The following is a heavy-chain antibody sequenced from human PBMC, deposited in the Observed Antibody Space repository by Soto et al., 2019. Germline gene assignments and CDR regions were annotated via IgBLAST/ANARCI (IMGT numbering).Heavy chain of an antibody. Sequence: QVQLVESGGGVVQPGRSLRLSCAASGFTFSSYGMHWVRQAPGKGLEWVAVISYDGSNKYYADSVKGRFTISRDNSKNTLYLQMNSLRAEDTAVYYCAKDLVAGPPFAYWGQGTLVTVSS. CDR2: ISYDGSNK. J-gene: IGHJ4*02. D-gene: IGHD6-19*01. CDR3: AKDLVAGPPFAY. V-gene: IGHV3-30*18. CDR1: GFTFSSYG.